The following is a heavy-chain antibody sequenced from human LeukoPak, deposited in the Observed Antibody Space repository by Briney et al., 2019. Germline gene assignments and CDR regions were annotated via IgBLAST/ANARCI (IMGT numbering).Heavy chain of an antibody. V-gene: IGHV3-7*01. CDR1: GIILSSYW. D-gene: IGHD3-10*01. CDR3: ATDRRGSNDY. J-gene: IGHJ4*02. CDR2: IKQDGSEK. Sequence: GGSLTLSCAASGIILSSYWMSWVRQAPGKGLEWVANIKQDGSEKWYVDSVKGRFTISRDNAKNSLYLQMNSLRAEDTAVYYCATDRRGSNDYWGQGTLVTVSS.